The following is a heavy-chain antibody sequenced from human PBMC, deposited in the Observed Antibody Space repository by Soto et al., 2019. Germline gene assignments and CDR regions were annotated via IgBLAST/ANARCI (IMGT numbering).Heavy chain of an antibody. CDR3: ARKWVGSDSSGYYSRHAFAI. CDR1: GDCVKMYY. Sequence: PSWSPSLGRTVCGDCVKMYYGAWIRQHEGKGLEWLGYIYYSGSTTYSPSLKSRVTISVDTYKNQFSLKLSSVTAADTAVYYCARKWVGSDSSGYYSRHAFAIRGYGTMVTVSS. J-gene: IGHJ3*02. V-gene: IGHV4-59*02. D-gene: IGHD3-22*01. CDR2: IYYSGST.